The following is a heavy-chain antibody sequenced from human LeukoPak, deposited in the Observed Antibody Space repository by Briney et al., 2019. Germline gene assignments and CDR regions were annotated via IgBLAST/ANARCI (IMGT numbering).Heavy chain of an antibody. V-gene: IGHV1-2*02. Sequence: ASVTVSCKASGYTFTGYYMHWVRQAPGQGLEWMGWINPNSGGTNYAQKFQGRVTMTRDTSISTAYMELSRLRSDDTAVYYCARVVSGYSSSWYKEKGYYFDYWGQGTLVTVSS. CDR3: ARVVSGYSSSWYKEKGYYFDY. D-gene: IGHD6-13*01. CDR2: INPNSGGT. CDR1: GYTFTGYY. J-gene: IGHJ4*02.